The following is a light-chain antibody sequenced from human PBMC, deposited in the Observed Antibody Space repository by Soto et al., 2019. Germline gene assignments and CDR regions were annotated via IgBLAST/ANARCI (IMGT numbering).Light chain of an antibody. CDR3: KQRSNWPIT. V-gene: IGKV3-11*01. CDR2: DAS. CDR1: QSVSSY. Sequence: EIVLTQSPATLSLSPGERATLSCRASQSVSSYLAWYQQKPGQAPRLLIYDASNRATGIPARFSGSGSGTDFTLTINSLEPEDFAVYYCKQRSNWPITFGGGTKVEIK. J-gene: IGKJ4*01.